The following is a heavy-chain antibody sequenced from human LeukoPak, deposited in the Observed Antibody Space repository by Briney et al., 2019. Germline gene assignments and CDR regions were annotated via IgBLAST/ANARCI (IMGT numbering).Heavy chain of an antibody. CDR3: ARDQGYSYGGFDY. CDR1: GDSINSGGYY. Sequence: PSETLSLTCSVSGDSINSGGYYWSWIRQHPGKGLEWIGYIYYSGSASYNPSLKSRVSISLDTSKNQFSLRMSSVTAADTAVYYCARDQGYSYGGFDYWGQGTLVTVSS. D-gene: IGHD5-18*01. V-gene: IGHV4-31*03. CDR2: IYYSGSA. J-gene: IGHJ4*02.